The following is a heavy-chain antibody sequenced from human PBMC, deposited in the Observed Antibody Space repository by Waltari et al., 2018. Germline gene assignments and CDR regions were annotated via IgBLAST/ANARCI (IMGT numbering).Heavy chain of an antibody. J-gene: IGHJ3*01. CDR2: VFRNRDK. D-gene: IGHD3-22*01. V-gene: IGHV4-38-2*01. Sequence: QVQLQESGPGLARPSETLSLSCAVSGVTIKSGYYLAWVRRPPGKGLEWIASVFRNRDKYYNPSLQSRVTISMDTSKNQISLQLTSVTAADAALYYCVRPMYDSSDQGLAFDLWGQGTMVTVSS. CDR1: GVTIKSGYY. CDR3: VRPMYDSSDQGLAFDL.